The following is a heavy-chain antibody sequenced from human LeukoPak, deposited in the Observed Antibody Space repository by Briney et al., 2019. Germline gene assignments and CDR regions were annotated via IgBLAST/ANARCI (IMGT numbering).Heavy chain of an antibody. V-gene: IGHV3-21*01. CDR1: GFTFSSYG. Sequence: GGTLRLSCGASGFTFSSYGMTWVRQAPGKGLEWVSSISSSSSYIYYADSVKGRFTISRDNAKNSLYLQMNSLRAEDTAVYYCARQLLVSFNNWFDPWGQGTLVTVSS. J-gene: IGHJ5*02. D-gene: IGHD2-21*01. CDR2: ISSSSSYI. CDR3: ARQLLVSFNNWFDP.